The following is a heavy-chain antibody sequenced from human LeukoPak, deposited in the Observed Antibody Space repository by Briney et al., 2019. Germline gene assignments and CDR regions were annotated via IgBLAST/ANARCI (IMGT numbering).Heavy chain of an antibody. D-gene: IGHD3-9*01. CDR2: INSDGSST. V-gene: IGHV3-74*01. CDR3: ASRGYDILTGYPALFDY. Sequence: GGSLRLSCAASGFTFSGYWMHWVRQAPGKGLVWVSRINSDGSSTSYADSVKGRFTISRDNAKNTLYLQMNSLRAEDTAVYYCASRGYDILTGYPALFDYWGQGTLVTVSS. J-gene: IGHJ4*02. CDR1: GFTFSGYW.